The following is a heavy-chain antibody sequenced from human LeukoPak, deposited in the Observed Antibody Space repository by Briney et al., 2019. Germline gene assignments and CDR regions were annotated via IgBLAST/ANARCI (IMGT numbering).Heavy chain of an antibody. CDR2: IRSKAYGGTI. D-gene: IGHD2-15*01. Sequence: GGSLRLSCTASGFTFGDYAMSWVRQAPGKGLEWVGFIRSKAYGGTIEYAASVKGRFTISRGDSKSIAYLQMNSLKTEDTALYYCTRDPYCRSSSCYWGIDYWGQGTLVTVSS. CDR3: TRDPYCRSSSCYWGIDY. V-gene: IGHV3-49*04. CDR1: GFTFGDYA. J-gene: IGHJ4*02.